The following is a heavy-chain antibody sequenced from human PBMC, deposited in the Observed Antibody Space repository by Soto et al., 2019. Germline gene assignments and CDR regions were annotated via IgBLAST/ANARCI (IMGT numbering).Heavy chain of an antibody. CDR2: INHSGST. CDR1: GGSFSGYY. D-gene: IGHD1-20*01. J-gene: IGHJ4*02. CDR3: ARGGIYNWNRITLSY. V-gene: IGHV4-34*01. Sequence: SETLSLTCAVYGGSFSGYYWSWIRQPPGKGLEWIGEINHSGSTNYNPSLKSRVTISVDTSKNQFSLKLSSVTAADTAVYYCARGGIYNWNRITLSYWGQGTLVTVSS.